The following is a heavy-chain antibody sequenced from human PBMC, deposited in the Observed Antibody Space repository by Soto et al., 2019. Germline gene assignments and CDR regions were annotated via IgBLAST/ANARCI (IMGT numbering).Heavy chain of an antibody. Sequence: EVQLVESGGGLVKPGGSLRLSCAASGFTFSSYSMNWVRQAPGKGLEWVSSISSSSSYIYYADSVKGRFTISRDNAKNSQYLQMNSLRAEDTAVYYCARDTTGGYSYVYYYYYGMDVWGQGTTVTVSS. CDR2: ISSSSSYI. V-gene: IGHV3-21*01. J-gene: IGHJ6*02. CDR1: GFTFSSYS. CDR3: ARDTTGGYSYVYYYYYGMDV. D-gene: IGHD5-18*01.